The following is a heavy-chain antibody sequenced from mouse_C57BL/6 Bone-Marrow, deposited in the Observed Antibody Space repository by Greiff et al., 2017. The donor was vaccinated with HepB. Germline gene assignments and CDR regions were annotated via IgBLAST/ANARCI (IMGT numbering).Heavy chain of an antibody. D-gene: IGHD2-2*01. V-gene: IGHV5-9-1*02. CDR3: TRGGYGYDEDYFDY. CDR1: GFTFSSYA. Sequence: EVKLVESGEGLVKPGGSLKLSCAASGFTFSSYAMSWVRQTPEKRLEWVAYISSGGDYIYYADTVKGRFTISRDNARNTLYLQMSSLKSEDTAMYYCTRGGYGYDEDYFDYWGQGTTLTVSS. CDR2: ISSGGDYI. J-gene: IGHJ2*01.